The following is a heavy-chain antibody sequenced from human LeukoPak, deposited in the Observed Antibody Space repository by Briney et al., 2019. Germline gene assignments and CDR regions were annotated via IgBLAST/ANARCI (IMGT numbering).Heavy chain of an antibody. CDR1: GYTFSISY. CDR3: ATDRRSLDS. J-gene: IGHJ4*02. CDR2: INPSGDTT. Sequence: ASVKVSCRASGYTFSISYIHWVRQAPGQGLEWMGIINPSGDTTNYAQKFQGRVTMARDTSTSTVYMEVSSLRSEDTAVYYCATDRRSLDSWGQGTLVTVSS. V-gene: IGHV1-46*01.